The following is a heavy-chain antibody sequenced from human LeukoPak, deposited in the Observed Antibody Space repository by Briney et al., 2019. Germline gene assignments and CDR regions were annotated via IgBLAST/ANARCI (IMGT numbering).Heavy chain of an antibody. J-gene: IGHJ3*02. CDR2: IVVGSGNT. CDR1: GFTFTSSA. D-gene: IGHD6-13*01. Sequence: SVKVSCKASGFTFTSSAMQWVRQARGQRLEWIGWIVVGSGNTNYAQKFQGRVTMTTDTSTSTAYMELRSLRSDDTAVYYCARDSPYSSSWYSSDAFDIWGQGKMVTVSS. CDR3: ARDSPYSSSWYSSDAFDI. V-gene: IGHV1-58*02.